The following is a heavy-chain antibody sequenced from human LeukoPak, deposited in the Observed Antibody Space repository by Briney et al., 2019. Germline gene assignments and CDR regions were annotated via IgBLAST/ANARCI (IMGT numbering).Heavy chain of an antibody. CDR1: GFTFSDYA. CDR3: ARFIAAPYYFDY. CDR2: ISYDGSDR. Sequence: PGRSLRLSCAASGFTFSDYAMHWVRQAPGKGLDWVALISYDGSDRYYADSVKGRFTISRDNAKNSLYLQMNSLRAEDTAVYYCARFIAAPYYFDYWGRGTLVTVSS. D-gene: IGHD6-13*01. V-gene: IGHV3-30*04. J-gene: IGHJ4*02.